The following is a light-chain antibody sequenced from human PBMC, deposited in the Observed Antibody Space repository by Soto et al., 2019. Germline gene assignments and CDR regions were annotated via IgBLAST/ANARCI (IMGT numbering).Light chain of an antibody. CDR1: SSNIGAGYD. CDR2: GNS. Sequence: QSVLTQPPSVSGAPGQRVTISCTGSSSNIGAGYDVHWYQQLPGTAPKLLIYGNSNRPSGVPDRFSGSKSGTSASLAITGLQAEDEADYYCSSYTSSSTLGHVVFGGGTQLTVL. V-gene: IGLV1-40*01. J-gene: IGLJ2*01. CDR3: SSYTSSSTLGHVV.